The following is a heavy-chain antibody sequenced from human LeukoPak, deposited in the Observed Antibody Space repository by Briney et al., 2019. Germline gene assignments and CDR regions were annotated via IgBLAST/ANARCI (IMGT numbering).Heavy chain of an antibody. CDR3: ARGRLQGVDY. CDR2: INHSGST. V-gene: IGHV4-39*07. Sequence: SETLSLTCTVSGGSISSSSYYWGWIRQPPGKGLEWIGEINHSGSTNYNPSLKSRVTISVDTSKNQFSLKLSSVTAADTAVYYCARGRLQGVDYWGQGTLVTVSS. D-gene: IGHD4-11*01. CDR1: GGSISSSSYY. J-gene: IGHJ4*02.